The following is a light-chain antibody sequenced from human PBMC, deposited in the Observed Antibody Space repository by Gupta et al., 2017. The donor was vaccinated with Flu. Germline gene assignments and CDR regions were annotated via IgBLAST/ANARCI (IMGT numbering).Light chain of an antibody. CDR3: QHEGSSPIT. CDR2: ATS. Sequence: GTLSLSPGERATLSCRARQSVGSSYLAWYQQKAGQAPRLLIYATSSGATGTPDRFSGSGSGTXFTLTIXRLEPEDFAVYYCQHEGSSPITFGXGTKVEIK. J-gene: IGKJ4*01. V-gene: IGKV3-20*01. CDR1: QSVGSSY.